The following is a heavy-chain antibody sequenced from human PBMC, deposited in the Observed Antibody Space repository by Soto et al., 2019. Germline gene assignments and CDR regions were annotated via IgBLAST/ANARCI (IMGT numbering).Heavy chain of an antibody. CDR2: INHSGST. Sequence: SETLSLTCAVYGGSFSGYYWSWIRQPPGKGLEWIGEINHSGSTNYNPSLKSRVTTSVDTSKNQFSLKLSSVTAADTAVYYCARGPYDFWSGYSPYYFDYWGQGTLVTVSS. J-gene: IGHJ4*02. D-gene: IGHD3-3*01. CDR3: ARGPYDFWSGYSPYYFDY. CDR1: GGSFSGYY. V-gene: IGHV4-34*01.